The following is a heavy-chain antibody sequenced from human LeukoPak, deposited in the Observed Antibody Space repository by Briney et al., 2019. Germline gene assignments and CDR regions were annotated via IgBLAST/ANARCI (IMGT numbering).Heavy chain of an antibody. CDR3: ARYSSSERYWFDP. V-gene: IGHV2-70*11. J-gene: IGHJ5*02. Sequence: TLSLTCAVYGGSFSGYYWSWIRQPPGKALEWLARIDWDDDKYYSTSLKTRLTISKDTSKNQVVLTMTNMDPVGTATYYCARYSSSERYWFDPWGQGTLVTVSS. CDR2: IDWDDDK. CDR1: GGSFSGYY. D-gene: IGHD6-13*01.